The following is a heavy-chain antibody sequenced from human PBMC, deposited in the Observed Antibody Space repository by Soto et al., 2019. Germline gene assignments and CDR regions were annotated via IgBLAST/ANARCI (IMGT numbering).Heavy chain of an antibody. V-gene: IGHV1-69*01. CDR3: ARATGYSSGWYMGY. D-gene: IGHD6-19*01. CDR1: GGTFSSYA. J-gene: IGHJ4*02. Sequence: QVQLVQSGAEVKKPASSVKVSCKASGGTFSSYAISWVRQAPGQGLEWMGGIIPIFGTANYAQKFQGRVTITADESTSTAYMELSSLSSEDTAVYYCARATGYSSGWYMGYWGQGTLVTVSS. CDR2: IIPIFGTA.